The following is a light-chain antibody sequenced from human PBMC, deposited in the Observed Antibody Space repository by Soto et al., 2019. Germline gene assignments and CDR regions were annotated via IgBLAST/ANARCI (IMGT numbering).Light chain of an antibody. Sequence: DIQVTQSPSSVSASVGDRVTITCRASQDIAGYLAWYQHKPGRAPELLIHAASSLQSGVPSMFIGSESGTDFTLTITSLQPEDFATYYCQQAYSLPTTLGQGTLLDI. J-gene: IGKJ5*01. CDR1: QDIAGY. V-gene: IGKV1D-12*01. CDR2: AAS. CDR3: QQAYSLPTT.